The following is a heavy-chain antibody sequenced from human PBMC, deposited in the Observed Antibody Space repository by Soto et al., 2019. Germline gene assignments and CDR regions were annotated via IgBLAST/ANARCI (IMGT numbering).Heavy chain of an antibody. D-gene: IGHD6-19*01. V-gene: IGHV1-69*12. J-gene: IGHJ6*02. CDR1: GGTFSNYA. CDR2: IVPIFGTT. CDR3: ARVEAVSGLYNYHGLDV. Sequence: QVQLVQSGAEVKKPGSSVKVSCKVSGGTFSNYAIDWVRLAPGHGLEWMGGIVPIFGTTYYTQKFQCRATIIADDSTSTAYLEMSRLRSEDTSIYYGARVEAVSGLYNYHGLDVWGQGTAVTVSS.